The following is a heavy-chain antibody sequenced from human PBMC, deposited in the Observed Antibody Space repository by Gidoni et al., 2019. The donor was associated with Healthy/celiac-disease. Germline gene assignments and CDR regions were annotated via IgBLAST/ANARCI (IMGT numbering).Heavy chain of an antibody. CDR1: GFTFSSYA. D-gene: IGHD6-19*01. Sequence: EVQLLESGGGLVQHGGSISLSCAVAGFTFSSYAMSWVRQAPGKGLEWVSAISGSGGSTYYADSVKGRFTISRDNSKNTLYLQMNSLRAEDTAVYYCAKAPVAGLRGHFDYWGQGTLVTVSS. J-gene: IGHJ4*02. CDR3: AKAPVAGLRGHFDY. CDR2: ISGSGGST. V-gene: IGHV3-23*01.